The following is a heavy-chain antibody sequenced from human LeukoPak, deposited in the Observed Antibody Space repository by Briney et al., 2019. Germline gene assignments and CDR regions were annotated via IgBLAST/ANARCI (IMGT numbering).Heavy chain of an antibody. Sequence: GGSLRLSCAASGFTFSSYAMSWVRQAPGKGLEWVSAISDSGGSTYYADSVKGRFTISRDNSKNTLYLQMNSLRAEDTAVYYCAKERAMIVQVILDYWGQGTLVTVSS. V-gene: IGHV3-23*01. CDR3: AKERAMIVQVILDY. D-gene: IGHD3-22*01. CDR1: GFTFSSYA. CDR2: ISDSGGST. J-gene: IGHJ4*02.